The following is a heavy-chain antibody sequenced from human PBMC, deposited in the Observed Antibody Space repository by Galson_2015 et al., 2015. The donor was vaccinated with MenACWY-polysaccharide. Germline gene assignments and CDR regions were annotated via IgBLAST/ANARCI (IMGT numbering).Heavy chain of an antibody. CDR1: GFTFRNAW. CDR3: TTWGRDVY. D-gene: IGHD3-10*01. Sequence: LRLSCATSGFTFRNAWMSWVRQAPRKGLGWVGRIKSKYNGGTTDYAAPVKGRFSISRDDSQSTAYLQMNSLRTDDTGIYYCTTWGRDVYWGQGTVVTVSP. J-gene: IGHJ4*02. CDR2: IKSKYNGGTT. V-gene: IGHV3-15*01.